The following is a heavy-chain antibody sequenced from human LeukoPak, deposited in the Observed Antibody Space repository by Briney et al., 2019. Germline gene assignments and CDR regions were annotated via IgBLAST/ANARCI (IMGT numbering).Heavy chain of an antibody. CDR2: IYYSGST. V-gene: IGHV4-38-2*02. CDR3: ARSGSGWYSTIAFDI. Sequence: SETLSLTCTVSGYSISSGYYWGWIRQPPGKGLEWIGSIYYSGSTYYNPSLKSRVTISVDTSKNQFSLKLSSVTAADTAVYYCARSGSGWYSTIAFDIWGQGTMVTVSS. J-gene: IGHJ3*02. CDR1: GYSISSGYY. D-gene: IGHD6-19*01.